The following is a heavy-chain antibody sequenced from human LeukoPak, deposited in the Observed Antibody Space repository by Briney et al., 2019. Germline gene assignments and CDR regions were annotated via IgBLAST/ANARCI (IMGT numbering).Heavy chain of an antibody. CDR2: ISSSSSYI. CDR3: ARGPFSVVATTDFDY. D-gene: IGHD5-12*01. J-gene: IGHJ4*02. CDR1: GFTFSTYS. Sequence: GGSPRLSCAASGFTFSTYSMNWVRQAPGKGLEWVSSISSSSSYIYYADSVKGRFTISRDNAKNSLSLQMNSLRAEDTAVYYCARGPFSVVATTDFDYWGQGTLVTVSS. V-gene: IGHV3-21*01.